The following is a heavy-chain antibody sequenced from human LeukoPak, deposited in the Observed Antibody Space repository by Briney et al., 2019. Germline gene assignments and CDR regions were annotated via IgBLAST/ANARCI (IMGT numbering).Heavy chain of an antibody. V-gene: IGHV3-7*01. CDR3: ARAARREPGIASLWDY. D-gene: IGHD6-13*01. Sequence: PGGSLRLSCEASGFTFSKYWMSWVRQAPGKGLEWVANIKQDGSEKYYVASVKGRFTISRDNAKNSLYLQMNSLRAEDTAVYYCARAARREPGIASLWDYWGQGTLVTVSS. CDR1: GFTFSKYW. J-gene: IGHJ4*02. CDR2: IKQDGSEK.